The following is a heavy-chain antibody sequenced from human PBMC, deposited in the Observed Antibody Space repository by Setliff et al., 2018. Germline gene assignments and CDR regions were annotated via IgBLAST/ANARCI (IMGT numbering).Heavy chain of an antibody. CDR3: SRLVRYCTTTSCQGASGAEF. CDR2: ISAYSGNT. J-gene: IGHJ4*02. V-gene: IGHV1-18*01. D-gene: IGHD2-2*01. CDR1: GYTFTDYG. Sequence: ASVKVSCKASGYTFTDYGISWVRQAPGQGLEWMGWISAYSGNTKYAQKLQGRVTMTTDTSTTTAYLELRSLTSDDTAVYYCSRLVRYCTTTSCQGASGAEFWGQGTLVTVSS.